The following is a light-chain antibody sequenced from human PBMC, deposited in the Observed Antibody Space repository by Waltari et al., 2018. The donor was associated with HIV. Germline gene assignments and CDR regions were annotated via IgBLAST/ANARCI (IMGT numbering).Light chain of an antibody. CDR3: QQSYIFPVT. CDR1: QDISNY. V-gene: IGKV1-33*01. CDR2: DAS. Sequence: DIQMTQSPSSLSASVGDRVTITCQASQDISNYLNWYQQKPGKAPKLLIYDASNLETGVPSRFSGSGSGTDFTFTISSLQPEDIATYYCQQSYIFPVTFGGGTKVETK. J-gene: IGKJ4*01.